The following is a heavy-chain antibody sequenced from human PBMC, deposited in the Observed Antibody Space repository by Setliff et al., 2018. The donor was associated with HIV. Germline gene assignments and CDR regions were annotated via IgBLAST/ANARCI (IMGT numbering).Heavy chain of an antibody. CDR2: INTYNGNT. D-gene: IGHD2-21*01. CDR3: ARGGPARVALLYWFDP. J-gene: IGHJ5*02. V-gene: IGHV1-18*01. CDR1: GYNFVGYG. Sequence: ASVKVSCKASGYNFVGYGINWLRQAPGQGLEWMGWINTYNGNTKYGQKFQGSVTMTTDTSTSTVYMELRNLRSDDTAVYFCARGGPARVALLYWFDPWGQGTLVTVSS.